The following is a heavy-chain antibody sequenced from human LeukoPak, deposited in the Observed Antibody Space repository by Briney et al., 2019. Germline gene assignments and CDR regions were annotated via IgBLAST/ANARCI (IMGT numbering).Heavy chain of an antibody. J-gene: IGHJ6*03. V-gene: IGHV3-23*01. CDR3: AKPYCTGTSCYNYYYMDV. Sequence: GGSLRLSCAASGFTFSSYAMSWVRQAPGKGLEWVSAIGGNGGSTYYADSVKGRFTISRDTRDNSKNTLYLQMTSLRAEDKAVCYCAKPYCTGTSCYNYYYMDVWGKGTTVTVTS. D-gene: IGHD2-2*02. CDR1: GFTFSSYA. CDR2: IGGNGGST.